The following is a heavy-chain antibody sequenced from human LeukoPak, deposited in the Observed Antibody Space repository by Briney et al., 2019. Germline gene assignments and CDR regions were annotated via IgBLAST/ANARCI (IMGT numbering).Heavy chain of an antibody. D-gene: IGHD3-22*01. CDR3: AREEYYYDSSGYRDYMDV. J-gene: IGHJ6*03. CDR1: GGSISSYY. Sequence: SETLSLTCTVSGGSISSYYWSWIRQPPGRGLEWIGYIYYSGSTNYNPSLKSRVTISVDTSKNQFSLKLSSVTAADTAVYYCAREEYYYDSSGYRDYMDVWAKGPRSPSP. CDR2: IYYSGST. V-gene: IGHV4-59*01.